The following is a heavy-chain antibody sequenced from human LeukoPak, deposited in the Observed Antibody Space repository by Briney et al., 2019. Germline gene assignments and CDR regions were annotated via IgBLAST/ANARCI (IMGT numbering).Heavy chain of an antibody. CDR3: ARDQGSGPMSWFDP. J-gene: IGHJ5*02. D-gene: IGHD3-10*01. CDR2: IYYSGST. Sequence: SETLSLTCTVSGGSISSYYWSWIRQPPGKGLEWIGYIYYSGSTNYNPSLKSRVTISVDTSKNQFSLKLSSVTAADTAVYYCARDQGSGPMSWFDPWGQGTLVTVSS. V-gene: IGHV4-59*01. CDR1: GGSISSYY.